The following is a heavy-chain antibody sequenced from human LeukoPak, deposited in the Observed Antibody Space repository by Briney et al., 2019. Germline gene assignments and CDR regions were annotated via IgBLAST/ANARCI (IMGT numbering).Heavy chain of an antibody. Sequence: PSQTLSLTCTVSGGSISSGDYYWAWIRQPPGKRLEWIGSVSSSGSIYYNPSLKSRVTLSVDTSRDQFSVKLRSVTAADTAVYSCAKLSAFGGNSPFDPWGQGALVIVSS. J-gene: IGHJ5*02. V-gene: IGHV4-39*01. CDR1: GGSISSGDYY. CDR2: VSSSGSI. CDR3: AKLSAFGGNSPFDP. D-gene: IGHD4-23*01.